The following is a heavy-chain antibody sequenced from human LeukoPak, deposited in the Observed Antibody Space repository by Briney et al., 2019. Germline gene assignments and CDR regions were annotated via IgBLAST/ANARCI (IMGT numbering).Heavy chain of an antibody. Sequence: GAPVKVSCKASGGTFSSYAISWVRQAPGQGLEWMGRIIPIFGIANYAQEFQGRVTITADKSTSTAYMELSSLRSEDTAVYYCARDLEGVTIFGVVPFFDYWGQGTLVTVSS. CDR2: IIPIFGIA. V-gene: IGHV1-69*04. CDR3: ARDLEGVTIFGVVPFFDY. CDR1: GGTFSSYA. D-gene: IGHD3-3*01. J-gene: IGHJ4*02.